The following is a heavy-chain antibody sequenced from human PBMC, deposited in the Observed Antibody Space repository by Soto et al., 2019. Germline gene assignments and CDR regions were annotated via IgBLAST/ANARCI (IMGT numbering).Heavy chain of an antibody. V-gene: IGHV3-49*02. CDR1: GFTFGYFS. CDR2: IRSKDYGGTT. Sequence: LRLSCATSGFTFGYFSISWVRQAPGRGLEWVGFIRSKDYGGTTEYAASVKGRFAISRDDSTGIAYLQMNSLKIEDTAVYYCTREIPYFDSWGQGTLITVSS. CDR3: TREIPYFDS. J-gene: IGHJ4*02.